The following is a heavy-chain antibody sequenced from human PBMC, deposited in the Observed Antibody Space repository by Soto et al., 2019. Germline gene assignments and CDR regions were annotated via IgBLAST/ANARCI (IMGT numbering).Heavy chain of an antibody. CDR3: ARAMGNHLLWFGELVFDP. V-gene: IGHV3-33*01. CDR2: IWYDGSNK. J-gene: IGHJ5*02. Sequence: QVQLVESGGGVVQPGRSLRLSCAASGFTFSSYGMHWVRQAPGKGLEWVAVIWYDGSNKYYTDSVKGRFTISRDNSKNTLYLQMKSLRAEDTAVYYCARAMGNHLLWFGELVFDPWGQGTLVTVSS. CDR1: GFTFSSYG. D-gene: IGHD3-10*01.